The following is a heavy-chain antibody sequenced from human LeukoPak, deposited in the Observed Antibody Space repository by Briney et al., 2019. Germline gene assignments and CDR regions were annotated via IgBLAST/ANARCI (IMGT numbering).Heavy chain of an antibody. J-gene: IGHJ4*02. V-gene: IGHV4-59*12. Sequence: SETLSLTCTVSGGSISSYYWSWIRQPPGKGLEWIGYIYYSGSTNYNPSLKSRVTISVDTSKNQFSLKLSSVTAADTAVYYCARLALPMRSSGRDYWGQGTLVTVSS. D-gene: IGHD6-19*01. CDR3: ARLALPMRSSGRDY. CDR1: GGSISSYY. CDR2: IYYSGST.